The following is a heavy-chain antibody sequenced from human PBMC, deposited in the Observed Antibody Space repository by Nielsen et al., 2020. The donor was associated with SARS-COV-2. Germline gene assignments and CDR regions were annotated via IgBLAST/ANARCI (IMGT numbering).Heavy chain of an antibody. CDR2: IYSGGST. CDR1: GFIVSDKY. V-gene: IGHV3-66*01. CDR3: TKGRYYGLDV. Sequence: GESLKISCAASGFIVSDKYMSWVRQAPGKGLECVSVIYSGGSTYYADSVKGRFTVSRDNTENTLYLQMNSLRAEDTAVYYCTKGRYYGLDVWGQGTTVTVSS. D-gene: IGHD2-8*01. J-gene: IGHJ6*02.